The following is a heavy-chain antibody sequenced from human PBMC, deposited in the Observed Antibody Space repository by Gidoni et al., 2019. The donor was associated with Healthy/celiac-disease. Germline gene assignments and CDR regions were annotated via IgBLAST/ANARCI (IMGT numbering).Heavy chain of an antibody. D-gene: IGHD4-17*01. CDR3: ANFPFGISRGGSTVPNYYYYGMDV. CDR2: ISSSGSTI. Sequence: QVQLVESGGGLVKPGGSLRLSCAASGFTFSDYYLSWIRQAPGKGLEWVSYISSSGSTIYYADSVKGRFTISRDNAKNSLYLQMNSLRAEDTAVYYCANFPFGISRGGSTVPNYYYYGMDVWGQGTTVTVSS. J-gene: IGHJ6*02. CDR1: GFTFSDYY. V-gene: IGHV3-11*01.